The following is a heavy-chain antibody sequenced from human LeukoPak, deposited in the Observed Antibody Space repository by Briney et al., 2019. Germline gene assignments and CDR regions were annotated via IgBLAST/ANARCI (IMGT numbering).Heavy chain of an antibody. CDR1: GFTFSTYW. Sequence: GGSLRLSCAGSGFTFSTYWMNWVRQAPGMGLEWVASIKQDGSDKYYVDSVKGRFTISRDNAKNSLYLQMNSLRAEDTAVYYCARDYFVDGSNSRIFFRYWGQGTLVTVSS. V-gene: IGHV3-7*01. J-gene: IGHJ4*02. CDR3: ARDYFVDGSNSRIFFRY. D-gene: IGHD5-24*01. CDR2: IKQDGSDK.